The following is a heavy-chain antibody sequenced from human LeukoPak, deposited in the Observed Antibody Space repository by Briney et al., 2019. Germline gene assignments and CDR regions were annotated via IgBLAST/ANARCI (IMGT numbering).Heavy chain of an antibody. CDR3: AREGSSGSSSWYLCFDY. J-gene: IGHJ4*02. V-gene: IGHV1-46*01. CDR1: GYTFSSFY. Sequence: ASVKVSCKASGYTFSSFYMHWVRQAPGQGLEWMGIINPSSGSTSYAQKFQDRVTMTRDTSTSTVYMELSSLRSEDTAVYYCAREGSSGSSSWYLCFDYWGQGTLVTVSS. CDR2: INPSSGST. D-gene: IGHD6-13*01.